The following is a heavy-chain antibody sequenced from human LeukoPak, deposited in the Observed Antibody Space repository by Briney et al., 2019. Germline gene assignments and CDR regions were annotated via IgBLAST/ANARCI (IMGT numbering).Heavy chain of an antibody. V-gene: IGHV3-23*01. CDR1: GFTFISYA. D-gene: IGHD5-12*01. CDR3: AKEAGYSGYDYPDY. Sequence: PGGSLRLSCAASGFTFISYAMNWVRQAPGKGLQWVSGISGSGGRTYYADSVKGRFTISRDNSKNMLYLQMNSLRAEDTAVYYCAKEAGYSGYDYPDYWGQGTLVTVSS. CDR2: ISGSGGRT. J-gene: IGHJ4*02.